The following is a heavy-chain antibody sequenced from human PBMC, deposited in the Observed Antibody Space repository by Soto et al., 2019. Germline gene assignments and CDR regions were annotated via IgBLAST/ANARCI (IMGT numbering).Heavy chain of an antibody. CDR1: GGSISSGGYY. CDR3: ASVTPLYYMDV. CDR2: ISYSGTT. J-gene: IGHJ6*03. D-gene: IGHD5-18*01. Sequence: QVQLQESGPGLVKPSQTLSLTCTVSGGSISSGGYYWSWIRQHPGKGLEWIGYISYSGTTYYNPSLKSRVTISLDTSKNQFSPRLSSVTDADTAVYYWASVTPLYYMDVWGKGTTVTVSS. V-gene: IGHV4-31*03.